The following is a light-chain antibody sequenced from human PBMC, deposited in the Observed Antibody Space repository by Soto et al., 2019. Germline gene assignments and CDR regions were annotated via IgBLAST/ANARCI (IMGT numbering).Light chain of an antibody. CDR2: AAS. CDR1: RSVNSN. Sequence: EIVMTQSPATLSVSPGERATLSCRASRSVNSNLAWFQQKPGQAPRLLIYAASTRATGIPARFSGSGSGTEFTLTISSLQSEDFAVYYCQQYNNWPRTFGQGTKVVIK. CDR3: QQYNNWPRT. V-gene: IGKV3-15*01. J-gene: IGKJ1*01.